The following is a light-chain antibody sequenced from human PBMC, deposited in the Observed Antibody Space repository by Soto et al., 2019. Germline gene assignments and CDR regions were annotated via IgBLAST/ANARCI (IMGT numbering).Light chain of an antibody. V-gene: IGLV3-21*02. Sequence: SYELPQPPSVSVAPGQTARITCGGNNIGSESVHWYQQKPGQAPVLVVYDDSDRPSGIPERFSGSNSGNTATLAISWVEAWDEADYYCQVWDSSSDLVVFGGGTKLTVL. CDR3: QVWDSSSDLVV. CDR1: NIGSES. J-gene: IGLJ2*01. CDR2: DDS.